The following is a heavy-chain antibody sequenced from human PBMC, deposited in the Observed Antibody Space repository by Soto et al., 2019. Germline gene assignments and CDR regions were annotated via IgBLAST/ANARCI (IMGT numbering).Heavy chain of an antibody. CDR2: ISSTTNYI. V-gene: IGHV3-21*06. J-gene: IGHJ4*02. Sequence: GGSLRLSCVASGLTFSSYAMSWVRQAPGKGLEWVSSISSTTNYIYYGDSMKGRFTISRDNAKNSLYLEMNSLRAEDTAVYYCARESEDLTSNFDYWGQGTLVTVSS. CDR3: ARESEDLTSNFDY. CDR1: GLTFSSYA.